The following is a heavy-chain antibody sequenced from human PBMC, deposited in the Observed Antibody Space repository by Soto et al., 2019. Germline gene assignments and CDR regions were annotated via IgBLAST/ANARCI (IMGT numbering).Heavy chain of an antibody. CDR3: ASDYYGDHYFDS. J-gene: IGHJ4*02. CDR1: GFTFTTYS. V-gene: IGHV3-21*01. D-gene: IGHD3-10*01. CDR2: ISSTSSYI. Sequence: EVQLVESGGGLVKPGGSLRLSCAASGFTFTTYSMNWVRQAPGTGLEWVSSISSTSSYIYYADSVQGRFTVSRDNARNSLYLQMNSLRAEDTAVYYCASDYYGDHYFDSWGQGTLVTVSS.